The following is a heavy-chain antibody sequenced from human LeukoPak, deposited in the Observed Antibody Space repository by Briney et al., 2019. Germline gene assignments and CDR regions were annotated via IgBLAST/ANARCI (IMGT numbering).Heavy chain of an antibody. J-gene: IGHJ4*02. D-gene: IGHD3-16*01. V-gene: IGHV4-59*01. Sequence: SETLSLTCTVSGGSINNSYWTWIRQPPGKGLEWIGHIYYSGSTNYNPSLKSRVTISVDTSKNQFSLKLSSVTAADTAVYYCARGPWGNFDYWGQGTLVTVSS. CDR2: IYYSGST. CDR3: ARGPWGNFDY. CDR1: GGSINNSY.